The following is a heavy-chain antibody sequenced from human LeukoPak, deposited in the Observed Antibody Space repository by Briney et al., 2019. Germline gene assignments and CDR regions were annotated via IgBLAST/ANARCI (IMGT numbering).Heavy chain of an antibody. D-gene: IGHD2-15*01. CDR1: GFTFSSYG. V-gene: IGHV3-33*01. J-gene: IGHJ4*02. CDR2: IWYDGSNK. Sequence: GGSLRLSCAASGFTFSSYGMHWVRQAPGKGLEWAAVIWYDGSNKYYADSVKGRFTISRDNSKNTLYLQMDSLRAEDTAVYYCARGSIAVVVAATPYDCWGQGTLVTVSS. CDR3: ARGSIAVVVAATPYDC.